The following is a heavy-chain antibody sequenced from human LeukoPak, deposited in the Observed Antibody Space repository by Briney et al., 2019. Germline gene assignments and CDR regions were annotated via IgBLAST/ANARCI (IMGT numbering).Heavy chain of an antibody. J-gene: IGHJ6*03. CDR1: GGSISSYY. V-gene: IGHV4-4*07. CDR2: IYTSGST. CDR3: ARVYCSSTSCFLSFDYMDV. D-gene: IGHD2-2*01. Sequence: SETLSLTCTVSGGSISSYYWSWIRQPAGKGLEWIGRIYTSGSTNYNPSLKSRVTMSVDTSKNQFSLKLSSVTAADTAVYYCARVYCSSTSCFLSFDYMDVWGKGTTVTVSS.